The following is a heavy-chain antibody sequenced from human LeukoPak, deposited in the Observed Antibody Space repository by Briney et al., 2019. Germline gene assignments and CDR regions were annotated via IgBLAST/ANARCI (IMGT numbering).Heavy chain of an antibody. Sequence: GGPLRLSCSASGFTFSAYAMYWVRQAPGKGLEYVSGISNNGGSSFYADSVKGRFTISRDNSKNTLYLQMSSLRAEDTAVYYCVKITSVTGGDCWGQGTRLTVSS. V-gene: IGHV3-64D*09. J-gene: IGHJ4*02. CDR1: GFTFSAYA. D-gene: IGHD1-1*01. CDR3: VKITSVTGGDC. CDR2: ISNNGGSS.